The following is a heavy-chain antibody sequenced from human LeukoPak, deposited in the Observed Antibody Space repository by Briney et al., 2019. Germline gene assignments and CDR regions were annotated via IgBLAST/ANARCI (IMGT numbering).Heavy chain of an antibody. CDR3: AKLTVVDY. Sequence: GSLRLSCAASGFTFSIYAMNWVRQAPGKGLEWISTVSASCGSTYYTDSIKGRFTISRDNSKNTLYLQMNSLRADDTAVYYCAKLTVVDYWGQGTLVTVSS. J-gene: IGHJ4*02. CDR1: GFTFSIYA. D-gene: IGHD4-23*01. V-gene: IGHV3-23*01. CDR2: VSASCGST.